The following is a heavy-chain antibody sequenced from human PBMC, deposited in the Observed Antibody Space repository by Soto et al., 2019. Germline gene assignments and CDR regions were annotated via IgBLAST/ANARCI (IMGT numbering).Heavy chain of an antibody. Sequence: PGGSLRLSCAASGFTFSDYYMSWIRQAPGKGLEWVSHISSSGRTIYYADSVKGRFTISRDNAKNSLYLQINSLRAEDTAVYYCARIYSRSSNLDYWGQGTLVTVSS. V-gene: IGHV3-11*01. CDR1: GFTFSDYY. D-gene: IGHD6-6*01. J-gene: IGHJ4*02. CDR2: ISSSGRTI. CDR3: ARIYSRSSNLDY.